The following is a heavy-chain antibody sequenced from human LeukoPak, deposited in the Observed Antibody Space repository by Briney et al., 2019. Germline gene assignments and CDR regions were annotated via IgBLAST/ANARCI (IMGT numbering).Heavy chain of an antibody. D-gene: IGHD2-15*01. Sequence: GASVKVSCKASGYTFTSYYMHWVRPAPGQGLEWMGIINPSGGSTSYAQKFQGRVTMTRDTSTSTVYMELSSLRSEDTAVYYCARDRGLLPRAFDIWGQGTMVTVSS. CDR1: GYTFTSYY. J-gene: IGHJ3*02. CDR2: INPSGGST. CDR3: ARDRGLLPRAFDI. V-gene: IGHV1-46*01.